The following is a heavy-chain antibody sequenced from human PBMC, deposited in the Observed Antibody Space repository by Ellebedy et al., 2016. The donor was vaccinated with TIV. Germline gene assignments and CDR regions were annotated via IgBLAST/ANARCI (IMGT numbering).Heavy chain of an antibody. CDR1: GFTFSGYY. Sequence: GESLKISCAASGFTFSGYYMSWFRQAPGKGPEWVSYISYSGDLMYYADSVKGRFTTSGDNAENSLYLQMNSLRAEDTAVYFCARLGVIAAAGASDYWGQGTLVTVSS. V-gene: IGHV3-11*01. D-gene: IGHD6-13*01. CDR3: ARLGVIAAAGASDY. J-gene: IGHJ4*02. CDR2: ISYSGDLM.